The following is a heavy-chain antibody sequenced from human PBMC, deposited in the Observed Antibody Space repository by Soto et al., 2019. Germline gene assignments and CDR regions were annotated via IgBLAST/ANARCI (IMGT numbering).Heavy chain of an antibody. D-gene: IGHD6-19*01. Sequence: SETLSLTCTVSGYSISSGYYWGWIRQPPGKGLEWIGSIYHSGSTYYNPSLKSRVTISVDTSKNQFSLKLSSVTAADTAVYYCAGSGYYYYYGMDVWGQGTTVTVSS. CDR3: AGSGYYYYYGMDV. J-gene: IGHJ6*02. V-gene: IGHV4-38-2*02. CDR2: IYHSGST. CDR1: GYSISSGYY.